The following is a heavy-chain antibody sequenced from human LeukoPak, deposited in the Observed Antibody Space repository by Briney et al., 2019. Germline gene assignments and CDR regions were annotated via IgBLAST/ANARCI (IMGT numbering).Heavy chain of an antibody. D-gene: IGHD3-10*01. CDR1: GFTFSNYW. V-gene: IGHV3-7*03. CDR2: IKEDGSEK. Sequence: RSGGSLRLSCAASGFTFSNYWMSWVRQAPGKGLEWVANIKEDGSEKYYVDSVKGRFTISRDNVKNSLYLQMSSLRAEDTAVYYCARERGLDSWGQGTLVTVSS. J-gene: IGHJ4*02. CDR3: ARERGLDS.